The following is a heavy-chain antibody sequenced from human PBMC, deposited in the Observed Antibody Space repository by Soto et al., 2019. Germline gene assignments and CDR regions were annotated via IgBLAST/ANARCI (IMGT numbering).Heavy chain of an antibody. V-gene: IGHV4-39*01. CDR1: GGSISSSSYY. D-gene: IGHD1-26*01. CDR2: IYYSGST. CDR3: ARPSGSYPYYFDY. Sequence: SETLSLTCTVSGGSISSSSYYWGWIRQPPGKGLEWIGSIYYSGSTYYNPSLKSRVTISVDTSKNQFSLKLSSVTAADTAVYYCARPSGSYPYYFDYWGQGTVVTVSS. J-gene: IGHJ4*02.